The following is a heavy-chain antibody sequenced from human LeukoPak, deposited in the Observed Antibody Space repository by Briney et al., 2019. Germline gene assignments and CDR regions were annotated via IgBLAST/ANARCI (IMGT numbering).Heavy chain of an antibody. J-gene: IGHJ4*02. CDR2: ISYDGSNK. CDR1: GFTFSSNG. D-gene: IGHD3-9*01. CDR3: AKDRRFDGDYLDY. V-gene: IGHV3-30*18. Sequence: PGGSLRLSCAASGFTFSSNGMNWVRQAPGKGLEWVAVISYDGSNKYYPDSVKGRFTISRDNSKNTLYLQMNSLRAEDTAVYYCAKDRRFDGDYLDYWGQGTLVTVSS.